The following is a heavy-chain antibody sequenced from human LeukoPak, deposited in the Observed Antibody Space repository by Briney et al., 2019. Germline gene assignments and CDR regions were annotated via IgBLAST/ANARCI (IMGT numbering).Heavy chain of an antibody. CDR3: ARGRDCTNGVCFRYNWFDP. D-gene: IGHD2-8*01. CDR2: IIPIFGTA. V-gene: IGHV1-69*13. J-gene: IGHJ5*02. Sequence: ASVKVSCKASGGTFSSYAISWVRQAPGQGLGWMGGIIPIFGTANYAQKFQGRVTITADESTSTAYMELSSLRSEDTAVYYCARGRDCTNGVCFRYNWFDPWGQGTLVTVSS. CDR1: GGTFSSYA.